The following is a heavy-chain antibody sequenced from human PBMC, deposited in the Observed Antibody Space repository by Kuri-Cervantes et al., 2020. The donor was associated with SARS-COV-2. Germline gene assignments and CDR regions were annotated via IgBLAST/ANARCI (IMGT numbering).Heavy chain of an antibody. CDR3: AGLTFYSLVPQ. D-gene: IGHD6-13*01. CDR1: ETTFPNYD. J-gene: IGHJ4*02. V-gene: IGHV1-8*01. CDR2: VKTNSGNT. Sequence: ASVKVSCKAPETTFPNYDINWVRQATGQGLEWMGMVKTNSGNTLYAQIFQGRVTMTRDTSTSTVYMELSSLTSEDTAVYYCAGLTFYSLVPQWGQGTLVTVSS.